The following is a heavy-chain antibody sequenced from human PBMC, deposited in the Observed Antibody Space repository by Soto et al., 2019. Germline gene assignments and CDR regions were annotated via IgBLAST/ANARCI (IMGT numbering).Heavy chain of an antibody. J-gene: IGHJ6*02. CDR3: ATAAAGTEYYGMDV. CDR1: GYSFTGYW. CDR2: IDPSDSYT. V-gene: IGHV5-10-1*01. D-gene: IGHD6-13*01. Sequence: PGESLKISCTGSGYSFTGYWISWVRQMPGKGLEWMGRIDPSDSYTNYSPSFQGHVTISADKSISTAYLQWSSLKASDTAMYYCATAAAGTEYYGMDVWGQGTTVTVSS.